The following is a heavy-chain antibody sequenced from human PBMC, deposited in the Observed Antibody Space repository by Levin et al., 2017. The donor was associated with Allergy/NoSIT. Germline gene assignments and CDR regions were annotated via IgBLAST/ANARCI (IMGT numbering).Heavy chain of an antibody. CDR1: GFTFSSYS. CDR2: ISSSSSYI. V-gene: IGHV3-21*01. D-gene: IGHD3-10*01. Sequence: PGESLKISCAASGFTFSSYSMNWVRQAPGKGLEWVSSISSSSSYIYYADSVKGRFTISRDNAKNSLYLQMNSLRAEDTAVYYCARARGDRVYYYMDVWGKGTTVTVSS. J-gene: IGHJ6*03. CDR3: ARARGDRVYYYMDV.